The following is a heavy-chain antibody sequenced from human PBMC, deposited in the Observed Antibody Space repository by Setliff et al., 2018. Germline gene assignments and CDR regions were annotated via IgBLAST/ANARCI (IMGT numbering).Heavy chain of an antibody. Sequence: PSETLSLTCTVSGGSISSSSYYWGWIRQPPGKGLEWIGSIYYSGSTYYNPSLKSRVTISVDTSKNQFSLLLNSVTAADTAVYYCARQPYSTTYYYYYYYMDVWGKGTTVTVSS. CDR1: GGSISSSSYY. V-gene: IGHV4-39*01. D-gene: IGHD6-13*01. CDR3: ARQPYSTTYYYYYYYMDV. CDR2: IYYSGST. J-gene: IGHJ6*03.